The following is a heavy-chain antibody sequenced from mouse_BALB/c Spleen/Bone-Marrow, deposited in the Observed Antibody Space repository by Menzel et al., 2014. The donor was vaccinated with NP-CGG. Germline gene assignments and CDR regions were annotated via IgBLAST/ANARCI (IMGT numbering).Heavy chain of an antibody. V-gene: IGHV1-82*01. J-gene: IGHJ2*01. CDR3: ASLLGYCFDS. CDR2: IYPGDGDT. Sequence: VKLQQSGPELVKPGASVKISCKASGYAFSSSWLNWVKQRPGQGLEWIGRIYPGDGDTNYNGKFKGKATLTADKSSSTAYMQLSSLTSVGSAVYFCASLLGYCFDSWGRGPTLPVT. CDR1: GYAFSSSW. D-gene: IGHD1-1*01.